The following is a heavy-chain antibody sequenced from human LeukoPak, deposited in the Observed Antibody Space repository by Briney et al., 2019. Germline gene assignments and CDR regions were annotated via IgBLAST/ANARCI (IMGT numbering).Heavy chain of an antibody. Sequence: SETLSLTCAVSGGSISSSNWWSWVRQPPGKGLEWIGEIYHSGSTYYNPSLKSRVTISVDTSKNQFSLKLSSVTAADTAVYYCARHSSSWYDYWGQGTLVTVSS. D-gene: IGHD6-13*01. V-gene: IGHV4-4*02. CDR3: ARHSSSWYDY. CDR1: GGSISSSNW. J-gene: IGHJ4*02. CDR2: IYHSGST.